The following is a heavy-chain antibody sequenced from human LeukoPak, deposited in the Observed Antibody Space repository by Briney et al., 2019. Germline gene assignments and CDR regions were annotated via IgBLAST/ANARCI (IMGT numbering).Heavy chain of an antibody. CDR1: GFSFIGYY. J-gene: IGHJ4*02. V-gene: IGHV1-2*02. Sequence: ASVKVSCKPSGFSFIGYYMHWVRQAPGQGLDWMGWINLQSGGTKYAQKFQDRVTMTSDTSISTAYMDLSRLRSDDTAVYYCATDPGHSGMDYWGQGSLVTVSS. CDR3: ATDPGHSGMDY. D-gene: IGHD3-10*01. CDR2: INLQSGGT.